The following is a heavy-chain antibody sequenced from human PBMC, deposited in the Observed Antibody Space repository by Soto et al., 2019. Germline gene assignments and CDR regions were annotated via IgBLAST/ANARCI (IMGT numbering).Heavy chain of an antibody. CDR2: IIPIFGTA. D-gene: IGHD6-19*01. Sequence: QVQLVQSGAEVKKPGSSVKVSCKASGGTLRSYAISWVRQPPGQGLEWMGGIIPIFGTANYAQKFQGRVTITADESTSTAYMELSSLRSEDTAVYYCARIAVAGVYFDYWGQGTLVTVSS. CDR3: ARIAVAGVYFDY. J-gene: IGHJ4*02. CDR1: GGTLRSYA. V-gene: IGHV1-69*12.